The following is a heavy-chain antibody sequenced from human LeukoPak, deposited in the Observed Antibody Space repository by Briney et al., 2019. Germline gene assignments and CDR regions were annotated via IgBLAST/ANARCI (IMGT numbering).Heavy chain of an antibody. CDR2: IHSAGST. CDR1: GFTVSLSY. J-gene: IGHJ4*02. CDR3: ARVIRSGNYYFDY. Sequence: GGSLRLSCVASGFTVSLSYMSWVRQAPGRGLEWVSMIHSAGSTYYADSVRGRFTISRDNSKATLFLQMNSLKADDTAVYFCARVIRSGNYYFDYWGQGTLVTVSS. D-gene: IGHD6-25*01. V-gene: IGHV3-53*01.